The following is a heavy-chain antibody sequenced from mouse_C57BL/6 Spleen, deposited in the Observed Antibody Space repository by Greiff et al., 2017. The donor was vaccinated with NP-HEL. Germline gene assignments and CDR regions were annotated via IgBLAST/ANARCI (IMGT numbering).Heavy chain of an antibody. CDR2: IDPNSGGT. Sequence: QVQLQQPGTELVKPGASVKLSCKASGYTFTSYWMHWVKQRPGQGLEWIGRIDPNSGGTKYNEKFKSKATLTVDKPSSTAYMQLSSLTSEDSAVYYCARWGIYYDYDVPFDYWGQGTTLTVSS. CDR3: ARWGIYYDYDVPFDY. J-gene: IGHJ2*01. D-gene: IGHD2-4*01. V-gene: IGHV1-72*01. CDR1: GYTFTSYW.